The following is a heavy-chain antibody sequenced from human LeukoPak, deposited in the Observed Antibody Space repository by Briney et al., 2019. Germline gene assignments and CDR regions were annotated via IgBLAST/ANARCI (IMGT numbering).Heavy chain of an antibody. J-gene: IGHJ4*02. D-gene: IGHD3-3*01. CDR3: ARDRALLRCYFDY. CDR2: INAGNGNT. CDR1: GYTFTSYA. Sequence: AASVKVSCKASGYTFTSYAMHWVRQAPGQRLEWMGWINAGNGNTKYSQKFQGRVTITRDTSASTAYMELSSLRSEDTAVYYCARDRALLRCYFDYWGQGTLVTVSS. V-gene: IGHV1-3*01.